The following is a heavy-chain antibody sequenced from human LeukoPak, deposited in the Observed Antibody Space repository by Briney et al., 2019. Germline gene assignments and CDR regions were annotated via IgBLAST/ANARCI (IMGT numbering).Heavy chain of an antibody. CDR3: ANPRYDSSGYYYVD. D-gene: IGHD3-22*01. J-gene: IGHJ4*02. CDR1: GYTFTDYT. V-gene: IGHV1-3*01. CDR2: INGGSGDT. Sequence: ASVKVSCKASGYTFTDYTMHWLRQAPGQRLDWMGWINGGSGDTKYSPEFQGRVTITRDTSASTAYMELSSLRSEDTAVYYCANPRYDSSGYYYVDWGQGTLVTVSS.